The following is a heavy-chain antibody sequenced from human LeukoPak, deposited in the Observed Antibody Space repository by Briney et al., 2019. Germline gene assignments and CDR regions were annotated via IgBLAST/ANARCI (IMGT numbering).Heavy chain of an antibody. V-gene: IGHV4-38-2*01. D-gene: IGHD3-22*01. CDR1: GYSISSGSY. Sequence: SETLSLTCAVSGYSISSGSYWGWIRQPPGKGLEWIGSIYHSGTYYNPSLESRVTISVDTPKNQFSLQLSSVTAADTAVYYCARGDNYYDSRGYLDSGQGTLVTVSS. J-gene: IGHJ4*02. CDR3: ARGDNYYDSRGYLD. CDR2: IYHSGT.